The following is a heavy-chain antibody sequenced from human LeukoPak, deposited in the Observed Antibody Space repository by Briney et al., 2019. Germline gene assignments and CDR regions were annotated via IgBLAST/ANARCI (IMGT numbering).Heavy chain of an antibody. Sequence: ASVKVSCKASGYTFTSYGISWVRQAPGQGLEWMGWISAYNGNTNYAQKLQGRVTMTTDTSTSTAYMELRSLRSDDTAVYYCARGQRGYSYGTAFDYWGQGTLVTVSS. D-gene: IGHD5-18*01. J-gene: IGHJ4*02. CDR1: GYTFTSYG. CDR2: ISAYNGNT. V-gene: IGHV1-18*01. CDR3: ARGQRGYSYGTAFDY.